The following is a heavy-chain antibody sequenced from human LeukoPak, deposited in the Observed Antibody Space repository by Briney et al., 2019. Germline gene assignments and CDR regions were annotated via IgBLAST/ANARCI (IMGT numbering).Heavy chain of an antibody. D-gene: IGHD3-10*01. Sequence: HGESLKISCKGSGYIFTSYWISWVRQMPGRSLEWMGMIFPGDSSTRYSPSFQGQVTISADKSINIAYLQWSSLKASDTAMYYCARSIYGSGSFSGFDYWGQGTLVTVSS. CDR1: GYIFTSYW. CDR3: ARSIYGSGSFSGFDY. J-gene: IGHJ4*02. V-gene: IGHV5-51*01. CDR2: IFPGDSST.